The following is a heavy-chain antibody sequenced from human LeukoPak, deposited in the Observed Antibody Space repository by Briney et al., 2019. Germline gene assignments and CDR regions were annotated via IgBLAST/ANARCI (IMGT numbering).Heavy chain of an antibody. J-gene: IGHJ4*02. V-gene: IGHV1-18*01. CDR2: IRTYNGET. CDR1: GYTFNAYA. Sequence: ASAKISCKASGYTFNAYAITWVRQAPGQGLEWMGWIRTYNGETHYAEKLQVKVTMTTDTSTSTAYMKLRSLTSDDTAVYYCARALFGNDRVSFTEFDFWGQGTLVTVSS. D-gene: IGHD1-1*01. CDR3: ARALFGNDRVSFTEFDF.